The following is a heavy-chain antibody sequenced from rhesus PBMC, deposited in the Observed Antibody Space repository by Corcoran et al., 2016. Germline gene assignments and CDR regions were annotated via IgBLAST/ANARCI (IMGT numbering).Heavy chain of an antibody. V-gene: IGHV4S14*01. CDR3: ARVGSSWSEWDTVGTEWYFDL. CDR2: IYGSGGGN. Sequence: QVQLQESGPGLVKPSETLSLTCAVSGYSISSGYYWGWIRQPPGKGLEWIGSIYGSGGGNYLNPALKIRVSLSVATSKNQFSLKLSSVTAADTAVYYCARVGSSWSEWDTVGTEWYFDLWGPGTPITISS. J-gene: IGHJ2*01. D-gene: IGHD5-42*01. CDR1: GYSISSGYY.